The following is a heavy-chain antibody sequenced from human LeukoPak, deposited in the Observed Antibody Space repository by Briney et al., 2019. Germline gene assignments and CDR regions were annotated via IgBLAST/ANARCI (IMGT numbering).Heavy chain of an antibody. Sequence: PGGSLRLSCAASGFTFSSYAMHWVRQAPGKGLEWVAVISYDGSNKYYADSVTGRFTISRDNSKNTLYLQMNSLRAEDTAVYYCAKDRTAAAGASFDIWGQGTMVTVSS. V-gene: IGHV3-30*14. D-gene: IGHD6-13*01. CDR3: AKDRTAAAGASFDI. CDR2: ISYDGSNK. J-gene: IGHJ3*02. CDR1: GFTFSSYA.